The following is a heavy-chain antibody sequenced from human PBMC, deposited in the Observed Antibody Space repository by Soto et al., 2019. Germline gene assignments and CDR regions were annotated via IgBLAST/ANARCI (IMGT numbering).Heavy chain of an antibody. CDR2: IDPSDSYT. V-gene: IGHV5-10-1*01. Sequence: LGESLKISCKGSGYSFTSYWISWVRQMPGKGLEWMGRIDPSDSYTNYSPSFQGHVTISADKSISTAYLQWSSLKASDTAMYYCARLTSPIAAGEVYYYGRDVWGQGTTVTVSS. CDR1: GYSFTSYW. J-gene: IGHJ6*02. D-gene: IGHD6-13*01. CDR3: ARLTSPIAAGEVYYYGRDV.